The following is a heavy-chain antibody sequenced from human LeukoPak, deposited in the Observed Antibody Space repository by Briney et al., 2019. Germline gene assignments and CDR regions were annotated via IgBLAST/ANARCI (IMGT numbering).Heavy chain of an antibody. Sequence: ASVKVSCKASGYTFTNNGIHWVRQAPGQGLEWMGWISAFNGYTNYAQNLQGRVTMTTDTSTSTAYMELRSLRSDDTAIYYCARGSTKVTSVIHMDVWGKGTTVTVSS. D-gene: IGHD4-11*01. J-gene: IGHJ6*03. CDR2: ISAFNGYT. CDR1: GYTFTNNG. V-gene: IGHV1-18*01. CDR3: ARGSTKVTSVIHMDV.